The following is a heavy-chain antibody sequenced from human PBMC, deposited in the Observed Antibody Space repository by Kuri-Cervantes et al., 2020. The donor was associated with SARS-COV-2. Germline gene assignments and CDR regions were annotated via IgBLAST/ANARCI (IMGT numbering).Heavy chain of an antibody. CDR1: SGSISRYY. CDR3: ARVDCSSTSCYSDY. CDR2: IYYSGST. J-gene: IGHJ4*02. V-gene: IGHV4-59*08. D-gene: IGHD2-2*02. Sequence: SETLSLTCTVSSGSISRYYWSWIRQPPGKGLEWIGYIYYSGSTHYNPSLKSRVTISVDTSKNQFSLKLSSVTAAGTAVYYCARVDCSSTSCYSDYWGQGTLVTVSS.